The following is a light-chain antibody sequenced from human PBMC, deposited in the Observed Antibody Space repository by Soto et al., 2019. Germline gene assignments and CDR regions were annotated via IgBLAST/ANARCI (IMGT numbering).Light chain of an antibody. Sequence: EIVMTQSPATLSVSPGERATLSCRASESVRCKVAWYQHKPGQAPRLLLYHAFTRATGIPGRFSGSGSGTEYTLTISSLQSEYLAVYYCPHYSNWPPWTFGQGTKVEVK. V-gene: IGKV3-15*01. J-gene: IGKJ1*01. CDR1: ESVRCK. CDR2: HAF. CDR3: PHYSNWPPWT.